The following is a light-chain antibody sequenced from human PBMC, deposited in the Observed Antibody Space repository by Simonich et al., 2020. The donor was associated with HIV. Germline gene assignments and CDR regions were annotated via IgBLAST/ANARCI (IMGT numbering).Light chain of an antibody. J-gene: IGKJ4*01. CDR2: AAS. V-gene: IGKV1-NL1*01. CDR3: QQFHSTPLT. Sequence: DIQMTQSPSSLSASVGDRVTITCRASKGISNSLAWYQQKPGKAPKLLLYAASRLESGVTSRFSGSGSGTDFTLTISSLQAEDVAIYYCQQFHSTPLTFGGGTKVEI. CDR1: KGISNS.